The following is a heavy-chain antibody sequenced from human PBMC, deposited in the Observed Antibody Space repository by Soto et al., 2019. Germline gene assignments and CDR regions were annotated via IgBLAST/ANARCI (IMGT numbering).Heavy chain of an antibody. J-gene: IGHJ4*02. CDR1: GGTFSSYP. V-gene: IGHV1-69*02. D-gene: IGHD3-22*01. CDR2: IIPILDIA. CDR3: AIGYYGSSGYYRMNYFDY. Sequence: GASVTVSCKASGGTFSSYPISWVRQAPGQGLEWMGRIIPILDIANYAQKFQGRVTITADKSTSTANMELSSLRPPDTAVYYCAIGYYGSSGYYRMNYFDYWGQGTLVTVSS.